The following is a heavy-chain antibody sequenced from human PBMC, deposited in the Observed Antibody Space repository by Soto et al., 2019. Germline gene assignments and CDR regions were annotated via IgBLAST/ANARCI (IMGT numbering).Heavy chain of an antibody. J-gene: IGHJ4*02. V-gene: IGHV1-18*01. CDR1: GYTFSNDA. CDR3: ARASRDYWNYMMY. CDR2: VSAYNGNT. Sequence: QVQLVQSGAEVKKPGASVKVSCKASGYTFSNDAITWVRQAPGQGLEWLGWVSAYNGNTNYAQEFKGRVTMTTDTSTSTAYMEIRSLRYDDTAVYFCARASRDYWNYMMYWGQGTLVTVSS. D-gene: IGHD1-7*01.